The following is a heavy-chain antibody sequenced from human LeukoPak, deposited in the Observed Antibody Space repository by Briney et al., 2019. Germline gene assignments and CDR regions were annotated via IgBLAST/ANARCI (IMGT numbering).Heavy chain of an antibody. D-gene: IGHD3-10*01. J-gene: IGHJ4*02. Sequence: SETLSLTCAVSGDSISTSAYYWDWSRQPPGKGLEWIGNIYYDGNTRYNPSLKSRVTISVDRSKNQFSLKLSSVTAADTAVYYCARRYYYCSGSPEYWGQGSLVTVSS. CDR2: IYYDGNT. CDR1: GDSISTSAYY. CDR3: ARRYYYCSGSPEY. V-gene: IGHV4-39*01.